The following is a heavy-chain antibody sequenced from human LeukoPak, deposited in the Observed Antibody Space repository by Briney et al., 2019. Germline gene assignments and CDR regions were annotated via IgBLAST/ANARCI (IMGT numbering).Heavy chain of an antibody. V-gene: IGHV3-33*01. J-gene: IGHJ4*02. CDR2: IWYDGSNK. D-gene: IGHD5-24*01. CDR1: GFTFSSYG. Sequence: PGGSLRLSCAASGFTFSSYGMHWVRQAPGKGLEWVAAIWYDGSNKYYVDSVKGRFTISRDNAKNSLYLQMNSLRAEDTAVYYCARGGWYYDHGSQGTLVTVSS. CDR3: ARGGWYYDH.